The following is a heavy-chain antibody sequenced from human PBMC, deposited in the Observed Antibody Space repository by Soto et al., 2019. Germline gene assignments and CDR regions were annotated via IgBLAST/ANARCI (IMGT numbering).Heavy chain of an antibody. J-gene: IGHJ4*02. D-gene: IGHD3-3*01. CDR3: ARDQSGYYTRDY. CDR2: IIPIFGTA. V-gene: IGHV1-69*13. CDR1: GGTFSSYA. Sequence: SVKVSCKASGGTFSSYAISWVRQAPGQGLEWLGGIIPIFGTANYAQKFQGRVTITADESASTAYMELSSLRSEDTAVYYCARDQSGYYTRDYWGQGTLVTVSS.